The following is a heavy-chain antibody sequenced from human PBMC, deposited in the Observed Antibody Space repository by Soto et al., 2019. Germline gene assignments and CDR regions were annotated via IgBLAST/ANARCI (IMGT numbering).Heavy chain of an antibody. V-gene: IGHV3-33*01. CDR2: IRFDGSNE. CDR3: ARDGIGGTVFRGYLDY. Sequence: QEQLVESGGGVVQPGTSLRLSCAVPGGIFHGYGMHWVRQAPGKGLEWVAIIRFDGSNEEYADSVKGRFTISRDNSKNTLDLQMRTLGAEATAVYYCARDGIGGTVFRGYLDYWGRGTVVTVSS. D-gene: IGHD1-7*01. CDR1: GGIFHGYG. J-gene: IGHJ4*02.